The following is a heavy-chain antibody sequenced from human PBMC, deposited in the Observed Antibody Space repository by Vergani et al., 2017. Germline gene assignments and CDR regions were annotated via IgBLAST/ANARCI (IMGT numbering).Heavy chain of an antibody. CDR2: FDPEDGET. CDR1: GYTLTELS. Sequence: QVPLVQSGAEVKKPGASVKVSCKVSGYTLTELSMHWVRQAPGKGLEWMGGFDPEDGETIYAQKFQGRVTMTEDTSTDTAYMELSSLRSEDTAVYYCATDANRGPRDYYYYYMDVWGKGTTVTVSS. D-gene: IGHD1-14*01. V-gene: IGHV1-24*01. J-gene: IGHJ6*03. CDR3: ATDANRGPRDYYYYYMDV.